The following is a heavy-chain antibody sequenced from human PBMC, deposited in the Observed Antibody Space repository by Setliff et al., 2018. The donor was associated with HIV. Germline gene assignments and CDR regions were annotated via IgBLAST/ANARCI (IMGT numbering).Heavy chain of an antibody. V-gene: IGHV3-21*01. CDR3: AGDMVRAYGLDA. D-gene: IGHD3-10*01. CDR2: ISNSSRYY. Sequence: PGGSLRLSCSASGFLFNRYSLNWVRQVPGRGPEWVASISNSSRYYWVKARYGDSVRGRFTISGDYAKNSVFLQMNRLTVEDTAVYSCAGDMVRAYGLDAWGHGTTVTVSS. J-gene: IGHJ6*02. CDR1: GFLFNRYS.